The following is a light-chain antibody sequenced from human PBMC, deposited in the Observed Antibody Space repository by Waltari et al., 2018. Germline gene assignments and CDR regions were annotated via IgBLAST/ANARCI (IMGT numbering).Light chain of an antibody. J-gene: IGKJ1*01. CDR2: AAS. Sequence: EIVLTQSPGTLSLSPGERATLSCTASQSVGRSLAWYQQKPGQAPRLLIFAASSRATGIPDSFSGSGSGTDFSLSISGLEPDNLARYFCQHYVRLPATFGQRTKVEIK. CDR3: QHYVRLPAT. V-gene: IGKV3-20*01. CDR1: QSVGRS.